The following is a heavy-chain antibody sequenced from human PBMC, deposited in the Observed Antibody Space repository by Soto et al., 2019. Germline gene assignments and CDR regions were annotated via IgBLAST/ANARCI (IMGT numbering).Heavy chain of an antibody. CDR3: AKEEDSSGWYGNYYYGMDV. CDR1: GFTFSSYG. J-gene: IGHJ6*02. Sequence: GGSLRLSCAASGFTFSSYGMHWVRQAPGKGLEWVAVISYDGSNKYYADSVKGRFTISRDNSKNTLYLQMNSLRAEDTAVYYCAKEEDSSGWYGNYYYGMDVWGQGTTVTVSS. V-gene: IGHV3-30*18. CDR2: ISYDGSNK. D-gene: IGHD6-19*01.